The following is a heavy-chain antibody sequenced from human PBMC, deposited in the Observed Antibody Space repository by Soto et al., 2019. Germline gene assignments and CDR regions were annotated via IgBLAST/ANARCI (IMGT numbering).Heavy chain of an antibody. CDR3: AREAITMNHIVIYYFDY. CDR2: IWYDGSNK. D-gene: IGHD3-3*01. J-gene: IGHJ4*02. V-gene: IGHV3-33*01. CDR1: GFTFSSYG. Sequence: QVQLVESGGGVVQPGRSLRLSCAASGFTFSSYGMHWVRQAPGKGLEWVAVIWYDGSNKYYADSVKGRFTISRDNSKNTLYLQMNSLRAEDTAVYYCAREAITMNHIVIYYFDYWGQGTLVTVSS.